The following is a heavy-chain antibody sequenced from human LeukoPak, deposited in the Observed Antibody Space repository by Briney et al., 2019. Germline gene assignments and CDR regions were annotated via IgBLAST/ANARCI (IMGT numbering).Heavy chain of an antibody. CDR1: GLTVNTNY. D-gene: IGHD3-9*01. J-gene: IGHJ5*02. V-gene: IGHV3-66*02. CDR3: ARCAYVVLTGYSRGGLDL. CDR2: YYSGGST. Sequence: PGGSLRLSCAPSGLTVNTNYMKWVRPAPEGVVGWVSIYYSGGSTCYADSVKGRFTISRDNFKNPVYLQTNSLKVEDTAVYYCARCAYVVLTGYSRGGLDLWGPGTLVTVSS.